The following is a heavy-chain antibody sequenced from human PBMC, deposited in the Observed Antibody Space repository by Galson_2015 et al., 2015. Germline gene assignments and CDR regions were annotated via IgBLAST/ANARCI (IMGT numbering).Heavy chain of an antibody. CDR2: ISWNSGSI. D-gene: IGHD3-3*01. CDR3: AKGKGIRTHGIFGVGNGAFDI. J-gene: IGHJ3*02. CDR1: GFTFDDYA. Sequence: SLRLSCAASGFTFDDYAMHWVRQAPGKGLEWVSGISWNSGSIGYADSVKGRFTISRDNAKNSLYLQMNSLRAEDTALYYCAKGKGIRTHGIFGVGNGAFDIWGQGTMVTVSS. V-gene: IGHV3-9*01.